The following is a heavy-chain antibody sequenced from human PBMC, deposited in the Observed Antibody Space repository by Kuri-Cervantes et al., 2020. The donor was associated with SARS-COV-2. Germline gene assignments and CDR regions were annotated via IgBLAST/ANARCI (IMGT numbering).Heavy chain of an antibody. V-gene: IGHV4-39*07. D-gene: IGHD2-15*01. CDR2: IYHSGST. J-gene: IGHJ4*02. CDR3: ARDGTPIVVVVAATAYYFDY. CDR1: GETISGSDFY. Sequence: SETLSLTCTVSGETISGSDFYWGWIRRPPGKGLEWIGSIYHSGSTYYNPTLKSRVTISVDTSKNQFSLKLSSVTAADTAVYYCARDGTPIVVVVAATAYYFDYWGQGTLVTVSS.